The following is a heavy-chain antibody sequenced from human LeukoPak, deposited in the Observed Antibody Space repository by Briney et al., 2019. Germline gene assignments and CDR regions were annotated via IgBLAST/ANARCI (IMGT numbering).Heavy chain of an antibody. CDR2: ISYDGNNK. CDR1: GFTFSSYA. Sequence: GGSLRLSCAASGFTFSSYAMLWVRQAPGKGLEWVAVISYDGNNKYYADSVKGRFTISRDNSKNTLYLQMNSLRAEDTSVYYCVRDSVGATPAFDYWGQGTLVTVSS. CDR3: VRDSVGATPAFDY. J-gene: IGHJ4*02. V-gene: IGHV3-30-3*01. D-gene: IGHD1-26*01.